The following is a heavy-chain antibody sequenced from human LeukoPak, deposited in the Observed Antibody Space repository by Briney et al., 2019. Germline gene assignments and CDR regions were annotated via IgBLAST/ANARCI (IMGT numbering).Heavy chain of an antibody. V-gene: IGHV3-23*01. CDR1: GLTFRNYA. CDR2: ISGDGTET. CDR3: AKGGHYSFFDY. D-gene: IGHD2-15*01. Sequence: GGSLRLSCAASGLTFRNYAMSWVREAPGKGLEWVSTISGDGTETFFADSVRGRFTISRDNSKSTVSLQMNSLRVENMAVYYCAKGGHYSFFDYWGRGTLVIVSS. J-gene: IGHJ4*02.